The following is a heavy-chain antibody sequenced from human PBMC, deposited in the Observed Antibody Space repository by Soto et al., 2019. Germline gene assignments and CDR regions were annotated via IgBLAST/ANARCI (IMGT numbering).Heavy chain of an antibody. D-gene: IGHD6-19*01. V-gene: IGHV3-30-3*01. CDR2: VSFDGSNK. J-gene: IGHJ6*02. Sequence: QLVESGGGVVQPGGSLRLSCAASGFTFNYYPMHWVRQAPGKGLEWVAVVSFDGSNKYYADSVKGRFTISKDNSKNTLYLQMNSLRREDTAVYYCARLPGPLVAVLYIYPLDGREAMSGVDVWGQGTTVTVSS. CDR3: ARLPGPLVAVLYIYPLDGREAMSGVDV. CDR1: GFTFNYYP.